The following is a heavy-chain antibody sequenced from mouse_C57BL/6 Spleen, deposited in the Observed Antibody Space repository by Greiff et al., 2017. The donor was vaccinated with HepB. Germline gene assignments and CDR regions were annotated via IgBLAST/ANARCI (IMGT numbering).Heavy chain of an antibody. CDR2: IYPGDGDT. CDR3: AISYYFDY. Sequence: QVQLQQSGPELVKPGASVKISCKASGYAFSSSWMNWVKQRPGKGLEWIGRIYPGDGDTNYNGKFKGKATLTADKSSSTAYIQLSSLTSEDSAVYFCAISYYFDYWGQGTTLTVSS. V-gene: IGHV1-82*01. CDR1: GYAFSSSW. J-gene: IGHJ2*01.